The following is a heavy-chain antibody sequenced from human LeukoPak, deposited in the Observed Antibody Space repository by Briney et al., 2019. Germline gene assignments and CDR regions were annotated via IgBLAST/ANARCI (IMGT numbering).Heavy chain of an antibody. J-gene: IGHJ4*02. CDR2: IYTSGST. V-gene: IGHV4-4*07. Sequence: SETLSLTCTVSGGSISSYYWSWIRQPAGKGLEWIGRIYTSGSTNYNPSLKSRVTMSVDTSKNQFSLKLSSVTAADTAVYYCASSFLYYYDSSGPYFDYWGQGTLVTVSS. CDR1: GGSISSYY. D-gene: IGHD3-22*01. CDR3: ASSFLYYYDSSGPYFDY.